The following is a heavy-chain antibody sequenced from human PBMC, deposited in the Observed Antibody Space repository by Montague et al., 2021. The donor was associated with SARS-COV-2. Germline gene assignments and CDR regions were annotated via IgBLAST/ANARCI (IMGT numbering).Heavy chain of an antibody. D-gene: IGHD6-19*01. V-gene: IGHV3-23*01. CDR2: ISGDGATA. CDR3: AKALYSGGFFFESGSDF. CDR1: GFTFGDYA. Sequence: SLRLSCAASGFTFGDYAINWVRQAPGMGLEWVASISGDGATAYYAESVLGRFAISRDNSKNTVLLQMDSLRVKDAAVYYCAKALYSGGFFFESGSDFWGQGTLVTVSS. J-gene: IGHJ4*02.